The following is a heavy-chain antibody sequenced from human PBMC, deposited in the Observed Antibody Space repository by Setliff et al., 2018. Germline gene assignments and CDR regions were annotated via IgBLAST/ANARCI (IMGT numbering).Heavy chain of an antibody. CDR1: GGSISSYY. Sequence: PSETLSLTCTVSGGSISSYYWSWIRQPPGKGLEWIGYIYYSGSTNYNPSLKSRVTISVDTSKNQFSLKLSSVTAADTAVYYCARDRPIAAAGTFIRYYYYYGMDVWGQGTLLVTVSS. J-gene: IGHJ6*02. CDR2: IYYSGST. V-gene: IGHV4-59*01. CDR3: ARDRPIAAAGTFIRYYYYYGMDV. D-gene: IGHD6-13*01.